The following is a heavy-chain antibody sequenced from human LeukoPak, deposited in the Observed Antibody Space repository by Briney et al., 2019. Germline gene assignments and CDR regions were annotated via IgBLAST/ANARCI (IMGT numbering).Heavy chain of an antibody. CDR1: GFTFSSYA. CDR3: ARDRTETAIDY. D-gene: IGHD2-21*02. J-gene: IGHJ4*02. Sequence: GGSLRLSCAASGFTFSSYAMRWVRQAPGKGLEWVAVISYDGSNKYYADSVKGRFTISRDNSKNTLYLQMNSLRAEDTAVYYCARDRTETAIDYWGQGTLVTVSS. CDR2: ISYDGSNK. V-gene: IGHV3-30-3*01.